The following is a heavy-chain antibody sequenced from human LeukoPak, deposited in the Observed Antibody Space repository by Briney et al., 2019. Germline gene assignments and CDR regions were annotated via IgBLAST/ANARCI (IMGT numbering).Heavy chain of an antibody. CDR2: ISSSSSST. J-gene: IGHJ5*02. CDR3: ARGREGVAARWWVEEPRWYFFDP. V-gene: IGHV3-21*01. D-gene: IGHD6-6*01. Sequence: GGSLRLSCAASGFTFNSYSMNWVRQAPGKGLEWVSSISSSSSSTYYADSVKGRFTISRDYAMNSLYLQMNSLRVEDTAVYYCARGREGVAARWWVEEPRWYFFDPWGQGTLVTVSS. CDR1: GFTFNSYS.